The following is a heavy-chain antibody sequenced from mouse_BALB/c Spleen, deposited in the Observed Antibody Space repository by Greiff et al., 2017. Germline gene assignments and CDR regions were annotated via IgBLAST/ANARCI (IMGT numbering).Heavy chain of an antibody. CDR1: GYTFTSYW. V-gene: IGHV1-7*01. J-gene: IGHJ2*01. CDR2: INPSTGYT. D-gene: IGHD4-1*01. CDR3: ARGGLGLDY. Sequence: VQLQQSGAELAKPGASVKMSCKASGYTFTSYWMHWVKQRPGQGLEWIGYINPSTGYTEYNQKFKDKATLTADKSSSTAYMQLSSLTSEDSAVYYCARGGLGLDYWGQGTTLTVSS.